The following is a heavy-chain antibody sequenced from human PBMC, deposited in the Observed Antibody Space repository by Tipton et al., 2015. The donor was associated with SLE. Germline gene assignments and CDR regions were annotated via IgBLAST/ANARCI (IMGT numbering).Heavy chain of an antibody. CDR1: GFTFSSYA. CDR3: TRDELLGAFDI. CDR2: IRSKAYGGTT. V-gene: IGHV3-49*04. D-gene: IGHD1-26*01. J-gene: IGHJ3*02. Sequence: SLRLSCAASGFTFSSYAMSWVRQAPGKGLEWVGFIRSKAYGGTTEYAASVKGRFTISRDDSKSIAYLQMNSLKTEDTAVYYCTRDELLGAFDIWGQGTMVTVSS.